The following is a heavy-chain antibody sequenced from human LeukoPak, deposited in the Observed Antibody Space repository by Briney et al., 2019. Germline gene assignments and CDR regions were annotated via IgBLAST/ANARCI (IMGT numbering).Heavy chain of an antibody. J-gene: IGHJ3*02. CDR3: ARDTGDAFDI. D-gene: IGHD4-17*01. V-gene: IGHV4-38-2*02. CDR1: GYSINSGYY. Sequence: SETLSLTCTVSGYSINSGYYWGWIRQPPGKGLEWIGSIYYSGTIFHNPSLKSRVTISVDTSKNQFSLKLSSVTAADTAVYYCARDTGDAFDIWGQGTMVTVSS. CDR2: IYYSGTI.